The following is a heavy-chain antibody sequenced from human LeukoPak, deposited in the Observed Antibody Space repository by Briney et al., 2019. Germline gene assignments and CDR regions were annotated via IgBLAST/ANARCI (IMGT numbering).Heavy chain of an antibody. Sequence: GRSLRLSCAASGFTFSNYAMHWVRQAPGKGLEWVAVLSYDGSNKFYADSVKGRFTISRDNSKNTLYLQMNSLRAEDTAVYYCARDYGLLGGVDYWGQGTLVTVSS. CDR1: GFTFSNYA. D-gene: IGHD3-10*01. J-gene: IGHJ4*02. CDR2: LSYDGSNK. V-gene: IGHV3-30*01. CDR3: ARDYGLLGGVDY.